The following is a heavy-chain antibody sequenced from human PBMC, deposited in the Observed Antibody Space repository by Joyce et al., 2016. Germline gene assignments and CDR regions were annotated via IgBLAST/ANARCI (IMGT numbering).Heavy chain of an antibody. Sequence: QAQLVESGGGVVQPGRSLRLSCAVSGFTFRSYGMHWVRQAPVKGLEWVAVISNDGKNKNYADSVKGRFTVSRDNSKKILSLQMNSLRPEDTAVYYCAKDRETSAVLDFWGQGTPVTVSS. V-gene: IGHV3-30*18. J-gene: IGHJ4*02. CDR3: AKDRETSAVLDF. D-gene: IGHD6-25*01. CDR1: GFTFRSYG. CDR2: ISNDGKNK.